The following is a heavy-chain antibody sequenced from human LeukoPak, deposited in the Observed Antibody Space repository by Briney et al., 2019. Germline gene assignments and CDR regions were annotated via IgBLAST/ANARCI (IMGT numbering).Heavy chain of an antibody. CDR2: ICGSGGST. Sequence: GGSLRLSCAASGFTFSSYGMSWVRQAPGKGLEWVSAICGSGGSTYYADSVKGRFTISRDNSKNTLYLQMNSLRAEDTAVYYCAKDPYGDYGVNWFDPWGQGTLVTVSS. D-gene: IGHD4-17*01. V-gene: IGHV3-23*01. CDR1: GFTFSSYG. CDR3: AKDPYGDYGVNWFDP. J-gene: IGHJ5*02.